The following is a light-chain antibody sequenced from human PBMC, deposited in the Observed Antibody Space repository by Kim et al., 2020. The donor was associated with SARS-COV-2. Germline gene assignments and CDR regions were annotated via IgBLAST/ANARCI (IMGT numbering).Light chain of an antibody. CDR3: QSYDSRSVM. CDR2: GNN. V-gene: IGLV1-40*01. Sequence: GQRVTITCTGSSSNIGAGYDVHWYQQLPGTAPTLLIYGNNNRPSGVPDRFSGSKSGTSASLAITGLQAEDEADYYCQSYDSRSVMFGGGTKLTVL. J-gene: IGLJ3*02. CDR1: SSNIGAGYD.